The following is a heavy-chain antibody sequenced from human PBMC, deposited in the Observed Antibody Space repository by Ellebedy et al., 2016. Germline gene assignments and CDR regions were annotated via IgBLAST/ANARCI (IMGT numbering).Heavy chain of an antibody. J-gene: IGHJ5*02. CDR1: GYTFTAQY. Sequence: VSVKVSCKASGYTFTAQYIHWVRQAPGQGLEWMGWINPNGGATLYAQKFQGRVTMTRDTSISTAYMDLNRLTSNDTAVYYCARGTGPSRFDPWGQGTLVTVST. CDR3: ARGTGPSRFDP. D-gene: IGHD3-10*01. CDR2: INPNGGAT. V-gene: IGHV1-2*02.